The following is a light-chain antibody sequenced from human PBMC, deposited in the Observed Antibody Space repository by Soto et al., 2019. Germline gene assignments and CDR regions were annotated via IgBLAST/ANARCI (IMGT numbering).Light chain of an antibody. CDR2: GAS. J-gene: IGKJ4*01. CDR1: QSVSSSN. Sequence: EIVLTQSPGTLSLSPGERVTLSCRASQSVSSSNLAWYQQKPGQAPRLLIYGASSRATGIPDRFSGSGSGTDFTLTISRLEPEDFAMYYCQQYGRSLTFGGGTKV. CDR3: QQYGRSLT. V-gene: IGKV3-20*01.